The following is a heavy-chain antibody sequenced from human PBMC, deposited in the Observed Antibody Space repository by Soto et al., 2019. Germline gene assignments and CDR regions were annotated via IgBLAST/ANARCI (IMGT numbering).Heavy chain of an antibody. CDR3: AKVDRYSSGWSYYAPEYYYYGMDV. D-gene: IGHD6-19*01. V-gene: IGHV3-23*01. J-gene: IGHJ6*02. CDR1: GFTFSTYA. Sequence: EVQLLESGGGLVQPGGSLRLSCAASGFTFSTYALSWVRQSPGTGLEWVSAISGSGDDTYYTHSVQGRFTISRDNSKNTLSLQMDSLRVEDTATYYCAKVDRYSSGWSYYAPEYYYYGMDVWGQGTTVTVSS. CDR2: ISGSGDDT.